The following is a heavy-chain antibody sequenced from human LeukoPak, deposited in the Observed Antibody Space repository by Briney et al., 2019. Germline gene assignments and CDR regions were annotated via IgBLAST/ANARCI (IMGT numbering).Heavy chain of an antibody. CDR1: GFTFSSYA. Sequence: SGGSLRLSCAASGFTFSSYAMSWVRQAPGKGLEWVSAISGSGGSTYYADSVKGRFTISRDNSKNTLYLQMNSLRAEDTAVYYCAKDASGYQLLRENWFDPWGQGTLVTVSS. CDR3: AKDASGYQLLRENWFDP. J-gene: IGHJ5*02. V-gene: IGHV3-23*01. CDR2: ISGSGGST. D-gene: IGHD2-2*01.